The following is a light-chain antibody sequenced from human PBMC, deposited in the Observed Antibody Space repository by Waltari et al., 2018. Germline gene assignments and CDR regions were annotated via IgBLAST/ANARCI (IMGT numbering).Light chain of an antibody. CDR3: QQRRDWPLT. Sequence: CRASQSVTNYLAWYQQKPGQAPRLLIYDTSNRATGIPARFSGSGFGTDFTLTISSLEPEDFAVYYCQQRRDWPLTFGGGTKVEIK. CDR1: QSVTNY. CDR2: DTS. V-gene: IGKV3-11*01. J-gene: IGKJ4*01.